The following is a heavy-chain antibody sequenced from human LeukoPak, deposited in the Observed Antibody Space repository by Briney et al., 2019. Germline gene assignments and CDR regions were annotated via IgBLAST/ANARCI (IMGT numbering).Heavy chain of an antibody. J-gene: IGHJ4*02. D-gene: IGHD5-12*01. Sequence: SETLSLTCAVYGGSFSGYYWSWIRQPPGKGLEWIREINHSGSTNYNPSLKSRVTISVDTSKNQFSLKLSSVTAADTAVYYCAKVTPDSRGSGYDGFDYWGQGTLVTVSS. CDR2: INHSGST. CDR3: AKVTPDSRGSGYDGFDY. V-gene: IGHV4-34*01. CDR1: GGSFSGYY.